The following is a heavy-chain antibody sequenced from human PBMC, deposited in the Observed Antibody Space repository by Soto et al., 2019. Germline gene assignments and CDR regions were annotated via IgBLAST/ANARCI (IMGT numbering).Heavy chain of an antibody. CDR1: GDSFTSYW. CDR2: IEPSDSYT. Sequence: GESLKICCKGSGDSFTSYWISWVRQMPGKGLEWMGRIEPSDSYTNYSPSFQGHVTISADTSISAAYLQWSSLKASDTAMYYCARSLAVAGTGSRFDPWGQGTLVTVSS. D-gene: IGHD6-19*01. V-gene: IGHV5-10-1*01. CDR3: ARSLAVAGTGSRFDP. J-gene: IGHJ5*02.